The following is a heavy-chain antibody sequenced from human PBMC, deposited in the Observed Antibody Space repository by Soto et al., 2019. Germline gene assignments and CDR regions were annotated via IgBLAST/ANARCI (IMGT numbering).Heavy chain of an antibody. V-gene: IGHV1-3*01. Sequence: ASVKVSCKASGYTFTNYAMHWVRQAPGQRLEWMGWINAGNGNTKYSQKFQGRVTITRDTSASTAYMDLSSLRSEDTAVYYCARDMGFGLSDYWGQGTLVTVSS. CDR3: ARDMGFGLSDY. J-gene: IGHJ4*02. D-gene: IGHD3-10*01. CDR2: INAGNGNT. CDR1: GYTFTNYA.